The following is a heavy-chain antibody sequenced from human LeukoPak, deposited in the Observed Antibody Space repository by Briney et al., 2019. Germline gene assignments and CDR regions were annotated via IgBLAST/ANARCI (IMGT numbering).Heavy chain of an antibody. CDR1: GGTFSSYA. V-gene: IGHV1-69*05. CDR2: IIPIFGTA. Sequence: SVKVSCKASGGTFSSYAISWVRQAPGQGLEWMGRIIPIFGTANYAQKFQGRVTITTDESTSTAYMELSSLRSEDTAVYYCAGGVTDSSSWSSPVPAEYFQHWGQGTLVTVSS. J-gene: IGHJ1*01. D-gene: IGHD6-13*01. CDR3: AGGVTDSSSWSSPVPAEYFQH.